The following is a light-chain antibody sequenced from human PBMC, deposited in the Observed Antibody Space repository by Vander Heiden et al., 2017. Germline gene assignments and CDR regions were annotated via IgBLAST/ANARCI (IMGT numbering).Light chain of an antibody. CDR1: QDKSNN. V-gene: IGKV1-33*01. CDR2: DAS. J-gene: IGKJ5*01. CDR3: QQYYNVPFT. Sequence: RFTITCQANQDKSNNLNWYQQKPGEAPKSLIYDASSPETGVPSRFSGSGSGTDFTLTISSLQPEDIATYHCQQYYNVPFTFGQGTRLDIK.